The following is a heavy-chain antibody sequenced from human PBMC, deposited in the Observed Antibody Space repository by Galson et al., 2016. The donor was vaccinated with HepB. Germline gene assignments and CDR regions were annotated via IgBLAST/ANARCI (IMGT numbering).Heavy chain of an antibody. CDR3: ARPRAQPDDALDI. J-gene: IGHJ3*02. Sequence: SLRLSCAASGFTFSTYAMHWVRQTPGMGLEWVAVISYDESNKYYADSVKGRFTISRDNAKNSLYLQMNSLRAEDTAVYYCARPRAQPDDALDIWGQGTMVTVSS. V-gene: IGHV3-30-3*01. CDR2: ISYDESNK. CDR1: GFTFSTYA.